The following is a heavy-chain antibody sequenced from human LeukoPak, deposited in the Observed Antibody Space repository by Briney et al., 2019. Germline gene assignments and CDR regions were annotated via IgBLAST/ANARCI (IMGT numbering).Heavy chain of an antibody. D-gene: IGHD2-21*02. CDR1: GFTFSNYA. CDR2: ISDSGGDT. Sequence: GGSLRLSCAASGFTFSNYAMTWVRQAPGKGLEWVSAISDSGGDTNYADSVKGRFTISRDNSKNTLYLQMNSLRAEDTAVYYCAKGTYCGGDCFAFFGYWGQGTLVTVSS. V-gene: IGHV3-23*01. CDR3: AKGTYCGGDCFAFFGY. J-gene: IGHJ4*02.